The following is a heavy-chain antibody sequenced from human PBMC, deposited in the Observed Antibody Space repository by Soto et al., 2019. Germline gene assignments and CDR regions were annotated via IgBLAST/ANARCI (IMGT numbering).Heavy chain of an antibody. CDR3: ARAREKKTYYDFWSGYYTYYYYGMDV. V-gene: IGHV4-59*01. J-gene: IGHJ6*02. Sequence: SETLSLTCTVSGGSISSYYWSWIRQPPEKGLEWIGYIYYSGSTNYNPSLKSRVTISVDTSKNQFSLKLSSVTAADTAVYYCARAREKKTYYDFWSGYYTYYYYGMDVWGQGTTVTVSS. CDR2: IYYSGST. D-gene: IGHD3-3*01. CDR1: GGSISSYY.